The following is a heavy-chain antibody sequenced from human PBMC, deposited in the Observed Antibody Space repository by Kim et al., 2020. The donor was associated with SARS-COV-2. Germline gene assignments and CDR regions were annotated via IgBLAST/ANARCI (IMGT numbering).Heavy chain of an antibody. V-gene: IGHV4-59*08. CDR1: GGSISSYY. Sequence: SETLSLTCTVSGGSISSYYWSWIRQPPGKGLEWIGYIYYSGSTNYNPSLKSRVTISVDTSKNQFSLKLSSVTAADTAVYYCARHNTAMVVRPWGQGTLVTVSS. CDR2: IYYSGST. J-gene: IGHJ5*02. CDR3: ARHNTAMVVRP. D-gene: IGHD5-18*01.